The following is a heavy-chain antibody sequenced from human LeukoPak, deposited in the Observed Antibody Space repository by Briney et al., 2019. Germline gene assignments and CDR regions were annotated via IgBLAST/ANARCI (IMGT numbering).Heavy chain of an antibody. V-gene: IGHV3-30-3*01. CDR1: RFTFSSYA. CDR3: ASRDWFDP. CDR2: ISYDGSNK. J-gene: IGHJ5*02. Sequence: GGSLRLSCAASRFTFSSYAMHWVRQAPGKGLEWVAVISYDGSNKYYADSVKGRFTISRDNSKNTLYLQMNSLRAEDTAVYYCASRDWFDPWGQGTLVTVSS.